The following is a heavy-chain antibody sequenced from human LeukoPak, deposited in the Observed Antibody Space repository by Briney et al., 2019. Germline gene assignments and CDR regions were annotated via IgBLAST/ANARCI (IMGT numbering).Heavy chain of an antibody. V-gene: IGHV3-9*03. D-gene: IGHD1-26*01. CDR3: AKASGSYDYYYMDV. Sequence: PGGSLSLSCAASGFTFDDYAMHWVRQVPGKGLEWVSGISWNSGSIGYADSVKGRFTISRDNAKNSLYLQMNSLRAEDMALYYCAKASGSYDYYYMDVWGKGTTVTVSS. CDR1: GFTFDDYA. CDR2: ISWNSGSI. J-gene: IGHJ6*03.